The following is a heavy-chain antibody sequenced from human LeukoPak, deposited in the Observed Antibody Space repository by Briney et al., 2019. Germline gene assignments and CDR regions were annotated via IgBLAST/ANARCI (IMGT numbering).Heavy chain of an antibody. CDR1: GGSITSYY. V-gene: IGHV4-59*08. CDR2: IYYSGST. D-gene: IGHD3-10*01. J-gene: IGHJ6*03. CDR3: ARHNYYGSGSYYRPYYYYYMDV. Sequence: PSETLSLTCTVSGGSITSYYWSWIRQPPGKGLEWIGYIYYSGSTYYNPSLKSRVTISVDTSKNQFSLKLSSVTAADTAVYYCARHNYYGSGSYYRPYYYYYMDVWGKGTTVTISS.